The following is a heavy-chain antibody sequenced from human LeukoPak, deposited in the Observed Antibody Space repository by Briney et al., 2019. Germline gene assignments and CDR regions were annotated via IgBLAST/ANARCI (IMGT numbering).Heavy chain of an antibody. D-gene: IGHD1-26*01. J-gene: IGHJ3*02. CDR2: IYSGGST. CDR1: GFTVSSNY. Sequence: GGSLRLSCAASGFTVSSNYMSWVRQAPGKGLEWVSVIYSGGSTYYADSVKGRFTISRDNSKNTLYLQMNSLRAEDTAVYYCAKDIYSGSYYGAFDIWGQGTMVTVSS. V-gene: IGHV3-53*01. CDR3: AKDIYSGSYYGAFDI.